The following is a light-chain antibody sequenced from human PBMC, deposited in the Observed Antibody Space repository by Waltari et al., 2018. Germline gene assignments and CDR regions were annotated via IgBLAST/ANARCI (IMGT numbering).Light chain of an antibody. CDR3: SSYTSSSTLYV. Sequence: QSALTPPASVSGSPGQPITISCPGTSNDVGGYNFLPWYQQHPGEAHKLTIFDVNNRPSGVPIRFSGSKSGNTASLTISALQAEDEADYYCSSYTSSSTLYVFGTGTQVTVL. CDR2: DVN. J-gene: IGLJ1*01. CDR1: SNDVGGYNF. V-gene: IGLV2-14*03.